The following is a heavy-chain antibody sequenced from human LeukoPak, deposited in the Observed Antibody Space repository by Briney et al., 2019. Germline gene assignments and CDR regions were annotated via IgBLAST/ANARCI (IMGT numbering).Heavy chain of an antibody. CDR1: GFIFSSYG. J-gene: IGHJ4*02. Sequence: PGGSLRLSCGVSGFIFSSYGMHWVRQAPGKGLEWVAFIRYDGSIKYYADSVKGRFTISRDNSKNTLYLQMNSLRAEDTAVYYCARELYSSSWYSIDYWGQGTLVTVSS. D-gene: IGHD6-13*01. V-gene: IGHV3-30*02. CDR2: IRYDGSIK. CDR3: ARELYSSSWYSIDY.